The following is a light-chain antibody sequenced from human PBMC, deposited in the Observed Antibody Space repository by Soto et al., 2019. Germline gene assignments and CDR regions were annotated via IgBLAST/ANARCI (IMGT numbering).Light chain of an antibody. CDR2: GAS. CDR1: ESVSTN. CDR3: QQYNSYSFP. V-gene: IGKV3-15*01. Sequence: KLSLSTLSLAPGERVTLSCRASESVSTNLAWYQQKAGQAPRLLIYGASTRATGIPARFSGSGSGTEFTLTISSLQPDDFATYYCQQYNSYSFPFGGGGNVDIK. J-gene: IGKJ3*01.